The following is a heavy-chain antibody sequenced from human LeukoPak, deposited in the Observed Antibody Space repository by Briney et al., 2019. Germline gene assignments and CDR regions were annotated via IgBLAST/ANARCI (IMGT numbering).Heavy chain of an antibody. Sequence: SETLSLTCTVSGGSIRSYYWSWIRQPPGKGLEWIGYIYYSGSTNYNPSLKSRVTISVDTSKNQFSLKLSSVTAADTAVYYCAREGHGESSSRGSYYYYMDVWGKGTTVTVSS. CDR2: IYYSGST. V-gene: IGHV4-59*01. CDR3: AREGHGESSSRGSYYYYMDV. J-gene: IGHJ6*03. D-gene: IGHD6-13*01. CDR1: GGSIRSYY.